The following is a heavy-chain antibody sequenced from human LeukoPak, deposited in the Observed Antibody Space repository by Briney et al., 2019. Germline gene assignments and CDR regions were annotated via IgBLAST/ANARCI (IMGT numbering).Heavy chain of an antibody. V-gene: IGHV3-23*01. CDR1: GFTFSSYS. CDR3: AKGGFATPGSF. D-gene: IGHD3-10*01. J-gene: IGHJ4*02. CDR2: ITGGGGST. Sequence: GGSLRLSCAASGFTFSSYSMNWVRQAPGKGLEWVSCITGGGGSTYYADSVKGRFTISRDNSKNTLYLQMDSLRAEDSAVYFCAKGGFATPGSFWGQGTLVAVSS.